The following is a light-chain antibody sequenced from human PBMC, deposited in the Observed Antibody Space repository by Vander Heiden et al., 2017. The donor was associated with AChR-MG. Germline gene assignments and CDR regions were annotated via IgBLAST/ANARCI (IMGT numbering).Light chain of an antibody. Sequence: DIEMTHSPSSLSASVGDRVTITCRAGQSINFELNWYQHKPGKAPKLLISEAATLQSGVPSRISGGGSGAEFTLTISSLQPEDLATCYCQRGATTSFTFGPGTRVDI. CDR3: QRGATTSFT. CDR2: EAA. CDR1: QSINFE. V-gene: IGKV1-39*01. J-gene: IGKJ3*01.